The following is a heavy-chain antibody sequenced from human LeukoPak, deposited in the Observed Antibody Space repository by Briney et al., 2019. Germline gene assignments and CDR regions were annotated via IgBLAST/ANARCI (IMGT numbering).Heavy chain of an antibody. V-gene: IGHV1-2*02. CDR2: INPNSGGT. CDR1: GYTFTGYY. CDR3: ARGSCSGGSCYSYVPFDY. J-gene: IGHJ4*02. Sequence: ASVKLSCKASGYTFTGYYMYWVRQAPGQGLEWMGFINPNSGGTNYAQKFQGRVTMTRDTSISTAYMELSRLRSDDTAVYYCARGSCSGGSCYSYVPFDYWGQGTLVTVSS. D-gene: IGHD2-15*01.